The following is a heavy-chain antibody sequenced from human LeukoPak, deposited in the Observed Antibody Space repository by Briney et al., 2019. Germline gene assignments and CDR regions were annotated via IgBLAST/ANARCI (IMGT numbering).Heavy chain of an antibody. CDR2: IYPGDSDT. Sequence: GESLKISCKGSGYSFISYWIGWVRQMPGKGLEWMGIIYPGDSDTRYSPSFQGQVTISADKSISTAYLQWSSLKASDTAMYYCARSPSTIYYYYGMDVWGQGTTVTVSS. J-gene: IGHJ6*02. CDR3: ARSPSTIYYYYGMDV. D-gene: IGHD2-2*01. CDR1: GYSFISYW. V-gene: IGHV5-51*01.